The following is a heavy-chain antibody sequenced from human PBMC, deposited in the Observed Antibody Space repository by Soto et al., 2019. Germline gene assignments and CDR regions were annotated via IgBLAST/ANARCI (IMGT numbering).Heavy chain of an antibody. CDR1: GGSVNSDFYY. J-gene: IGHJ4*02. CDR2: IYYTGST. Sequence: PSETLSLTCTVSGGSVNSDFYYWSWIRQPPGKGLEWIGYIYYTGSTNHNPSLKSRVTISLDTSRNQFSLKLSSVTAADTAVFYCAREYSNSPEAFDYWGQGALVTVSS. CDR3: AREYSNSPEAFDY. D-gene: IGHD6-6*01. V-gene: IGHV4-61*01.